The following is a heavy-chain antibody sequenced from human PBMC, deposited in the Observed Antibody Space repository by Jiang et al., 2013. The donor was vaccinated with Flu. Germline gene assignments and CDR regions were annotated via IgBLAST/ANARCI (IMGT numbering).Heavy chain of an antibody. J-gene: IGHJ6*02. V-gene: IGHV4-59*01. CDR2: IYYSGST. Sequence: GPGLVKPSETLSLTCTVSGGSISSYYWSWIRQPPGKGLEWIGYIYYSGSTNYNPSLKSRVTISVDTSKNQFSLKLSSVTAADTAVYYCARANRDHHSFYYYYYGMDVWGRRDHGHRLL. CDR1: GGSISSYY. D-gene: IGHD1-14*01. CDR3: ARANRDHHSFYYYYYGMDV.